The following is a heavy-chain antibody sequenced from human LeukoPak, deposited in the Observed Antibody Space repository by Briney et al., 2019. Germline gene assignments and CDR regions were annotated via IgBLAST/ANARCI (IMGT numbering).Heavy chain of an antibody. Sequence: SETLSLTCTVSAGSINSYYWSWIRQPPGKGLEWIGYIYYSGSTNYNPSLKSRVTISVDTSKKQVSLNLSSVTAADTAVYYCARVAARYVGMDVWGQGTTVTVSS. CDR3: ARVAARYVGMDV. CDR2: IYYSGST. V-gene: IGHV4-59*01. D-gene: IGHD6-6*01. J-gene: IGHJ6*02. CDR1: AGSINSYY.